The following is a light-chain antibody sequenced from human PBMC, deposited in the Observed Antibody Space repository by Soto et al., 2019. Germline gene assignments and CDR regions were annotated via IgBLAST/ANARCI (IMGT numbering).Light chain of an antibody. Sequence: EIVLTQTPLSLPVTPGEPASISCRSSQSLLYSYGYNYLVWYLQRPGQSPLLLNYLGSNRASGVPDRVSCSGAGTDFTLKISRVEAEDVGVYYCMQTLQTPPTFGGGSKVEIK. J-gene: IGKJ4*01. CDR1: QSLLYSYGYNY. CDR2: LGS. CDR3: MQTLQTPPT. V-gene: IGKV2-28*01.